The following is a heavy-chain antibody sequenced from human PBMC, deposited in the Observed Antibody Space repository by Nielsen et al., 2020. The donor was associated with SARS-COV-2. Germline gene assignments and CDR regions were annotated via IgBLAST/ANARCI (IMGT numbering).Heavy chain of an antibody. CDR2: ISAST. Sequence: GESLKISCVVSGFTISTYAMSWVRQVPGKGLEWVSAISASTYYADSVKGRFTISRDNSKSTLYLQMNSLRAEDTAVYYCAKRSGYTSGWYWDYWGQGTLVTVSS. CDR3: AKRSGYTSGWYWDY. V-gene: IGHV3-23*01. CDR1: GFTISTYA. D-gene: IGHD6-19*01. J-gene: IGHJ4*02.